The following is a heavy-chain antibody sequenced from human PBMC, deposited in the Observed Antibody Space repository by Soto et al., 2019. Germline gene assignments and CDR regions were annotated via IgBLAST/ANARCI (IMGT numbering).Heavy chain of an antibody. V-gene: IGHV5-51*01. J-gene: IGHJ4*01. Sequence: PGESLKISCKSSGYSFADYWIGWVRQMPGKGLEWMGIIYPGDSDARYSPSFQGQVTISVDTSINTAFLRWNSLTSSDTAMYYCARQADYNILTGYFYYFDYWGQGSLVNVSS. CDR3: ARQADYNILTGYFYYFDY. D-gene: IGHD3-9*01. CDR1: GYSFADYW. CDR2: IYPGDSDA.